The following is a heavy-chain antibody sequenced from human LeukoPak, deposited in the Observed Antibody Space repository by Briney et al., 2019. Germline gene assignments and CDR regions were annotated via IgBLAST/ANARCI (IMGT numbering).Heavy chain of an antibody. D-gene: IGHD1-1*01. CDR1: GFTFSSYG. J-gene: IGHJ6*03. Sequence: AGGSLRLSCAASGFTFSSYGMHWVRQAPGKGLEWVSSISSSSSYIYYADSVKGRFTISRDNAKNSLYLQMNSLRAEDTAVYYCARMDDPYYYYMDVWGKGTTVTVSS. V-gene: IGHV3-21*01. CDR3: ARMDDPYYYYMDV. CDR2: ISSSSSYI.